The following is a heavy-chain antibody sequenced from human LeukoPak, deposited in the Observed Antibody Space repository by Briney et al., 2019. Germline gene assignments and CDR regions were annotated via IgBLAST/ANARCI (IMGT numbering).Heavy chain of an antibody. CDR1: GFTFSSYT. Sequence: GGSLRLSCAASGFTFSSYTMNWVRQAPGKGLEWVSSISSSTDYIYYADSVKGRFTISRDNAKNSLYLQMNSLRAEDTAVYYCTRAPGRYFDYWGQGTLVTVSS. D-gene: IGHD3-9*01. J-gene: IGHJ4*02. CDR2: ISSSTDYI. V-gene: IGHV3-21*01. CDR3: TRAPGRYFDY.